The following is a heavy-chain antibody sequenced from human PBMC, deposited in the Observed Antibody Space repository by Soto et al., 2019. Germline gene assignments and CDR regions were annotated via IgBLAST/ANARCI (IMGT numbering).Heavy chain of an antibody. CDR1: GFTFSSYA. Sequence: GGSLRLSCAASGFTFSSYAMHWVRQAPGKGLEWVAVISYDGSNKYYADSVKGRFTISRDNSKNTLYLQMNSLRAEDTAVYYCARDGVVVVPAATPFYYYYGMDVWGQGTTVTVSS. V-gene: IGHV3-30-3*01. J-gene: IGHJ6*02. D-gene: IGHD2-2*01. CDR3: ARDGVVVVPAATPFYYYYGMDV. CDR2: ISYDGSNK.